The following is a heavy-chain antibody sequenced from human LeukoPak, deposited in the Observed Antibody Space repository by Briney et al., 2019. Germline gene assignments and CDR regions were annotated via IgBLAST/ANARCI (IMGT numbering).Heavy chain of an antibody. D-gene: IGHD2-2*01. Sequence: GGSLRLSCAASGFTFDDYGMSWVRQAPGKGLEWVSGINWNGGSTGHADSVKGRFTISRDNAKNSLYLQMNSLRAEDTALYYCARDGAECSSTSCQPYYFDYWGQGTLVTVSS. CDR2: INWNGGST. CDR3: ARDGAECSSTSCQPYYFDY. V-gene: IGHV3-20*04. J-gene: IGHJ4*02. CDR1: GFTFDDYG.